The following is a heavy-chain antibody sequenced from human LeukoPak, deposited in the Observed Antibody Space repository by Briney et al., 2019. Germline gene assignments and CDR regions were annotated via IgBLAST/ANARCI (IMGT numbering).Heavy chain of an antibody. J-gene: IGHJ4*02. CDR3: ARDGGGVWIQNNFDY. D-gene: IGHD5-18*01. V-gene: IGHV3-30*03. CDR2: ISYDGRNE. CDR1: GFTFSRYG. Sequence: PGGSLRLSCAASGFTFSRYGMHWVRQAPGKGLEWVAVISYDGRNEYYADSVKGRFTISRDNAKNSLYLQMNSLRAEDTAVYYCARDGGGVWIQNNFDYWGQGTLVTVSS.